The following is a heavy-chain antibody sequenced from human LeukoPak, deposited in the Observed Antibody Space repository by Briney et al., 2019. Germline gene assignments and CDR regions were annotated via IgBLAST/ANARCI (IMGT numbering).Heavy chain of an antibody. CDR3: ARTLGIYNWFDP. Sequence: SLKVSCKASGGTFSSYAISWVRQAPGQGLEWMGGIIPIFGTANYAQKFQGRVTITADESTSTAYMELSSLRSEDTAVYYCARTLGIYNWFDPWGQGTLVTVSS. CDR2: IIPIFGTA. CDR1: GGTFSSYA. D-gene: IGHD7-27*01. V-gene: IGHV1-69*13. J-gene: IGHJ5*02.